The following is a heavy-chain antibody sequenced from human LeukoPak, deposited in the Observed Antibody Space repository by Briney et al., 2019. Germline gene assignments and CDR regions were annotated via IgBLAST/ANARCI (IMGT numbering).Heavy chain of an antibody. CDR2: IYISGTT. V-gene: IGHV4-4*07. Sequence: SETLSLTCSVSGVSISSYYWSWVRQTAGKGLEWIGRIYISGTTNYNPSLNSRVTMSIDTSKNQFSLKLTSVTAADTGVYYCARTGGYDYHIDHWGQGTQVTVS. J-gene: IGHJ4*02. CDR1: GVSISSYY. D-gene: IGHD5-12*01. CDR3: ARTGGYDYHIDH.